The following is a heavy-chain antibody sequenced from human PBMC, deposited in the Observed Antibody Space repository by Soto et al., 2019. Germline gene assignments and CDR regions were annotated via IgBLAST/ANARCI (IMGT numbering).Heavy chain of an antibody. CDR1: GFIFGNHG. CDR3: VSWVSAHFDF. D-gene: IGHD2-8*01. CDR2: INASATDA. J-gene: IGHJ4*02. Sequence: GGSMRLSCAASGFIFGNHGMTWVRQAPGRALEWVSIINASATDAHYAAPVKGSFTISRYNSKSTLELQMNSLRAEDTAIYYCVSWVSAHFDFWGPGTLVTVSS. V-gene: IGHV3-23*01.